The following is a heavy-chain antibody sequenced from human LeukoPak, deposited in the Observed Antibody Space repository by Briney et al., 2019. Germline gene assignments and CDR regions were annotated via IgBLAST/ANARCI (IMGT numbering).Heavy chain of an antibody. CDR3: ARGFASGWYSRYDP. CDR2: VYHTGST. J-gene: IGHJ5*02. CDR1: GDPVSRGSYY. V-gene: IGHV4-61*01. D-gene: IGHD6-19*01. Sequence: SETLYLTCTVSGDPVSRGSYYWSWIRQPPGKELEWIGYVYHTGSTNYNPSLKSRVTISVDTSKNEFSLKMTSVTAADTAVYYCARGFASGWYSRYDPWGQGTLVTVSS.